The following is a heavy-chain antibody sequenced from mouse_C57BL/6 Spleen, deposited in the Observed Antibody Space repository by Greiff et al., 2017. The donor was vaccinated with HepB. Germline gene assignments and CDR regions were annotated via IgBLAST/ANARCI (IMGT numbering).Heavy chain of an antibody. CDR3: ARIYYDYDGY. Sequence: VKVVESGPELVKPGASVKISCKASGYAFSSSWMNWVKQRPGKGLEWIGRIYPGDGDTNYNGKFKGKATLTADKSSSTAYMQLSSLTSEDSAVYFCARIYYDYDGYWGQGTTLTVSS. V-gene: IGHV1-82*01. CDR1: GYAFSSSW. CDR2: IYPGDGDT. J-gene: IGHJ2*01. D-gene: IGHD2-4*01.